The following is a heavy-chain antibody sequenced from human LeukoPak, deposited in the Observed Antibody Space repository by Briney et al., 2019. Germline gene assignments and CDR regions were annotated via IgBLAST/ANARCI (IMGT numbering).Heavy chain of an antibody. J-gene: IGHJ6*03. D-gene: IGHD6-19*01. V-gene: IGHV1-18*01. CDR3: ARFRISVGWCPGCYYYYYMDV. CDR1: GYTFTSYG. CDR2: ISAHNGNT. Sequence: ASVKVSCKASGYTFTSYGISWVRQAPGQGLEWMGWISAHNGNTNYAQKLQGRVTMTTDTSTSTAYMELRSLRSGDTAVYYCARFRISVGWCPGCYYYYYMDVWGKGTTVTVSS.